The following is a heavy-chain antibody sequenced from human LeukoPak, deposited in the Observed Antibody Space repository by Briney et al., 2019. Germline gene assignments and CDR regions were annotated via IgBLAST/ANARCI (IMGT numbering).Heavy chain of an antibody. D-gene: IGHD5-24*01. CDR2: IYSGGST. CDR1: GFTVSSNY. J-gene: IGHJ4*02. Sequence: PGGSLRLSCAASGFTVSSNYMSWVRQAPGKGLEWVSVIYSGGSTYYADSVKGRFTISRDNSKNTLYLQMNSLRAEDTAVYYCARIHSGLEMATRHDYWGQGTLVTVSS. V-gene: IGHV3-53*01. CDR3: ARIHSGLEMATRHDY.